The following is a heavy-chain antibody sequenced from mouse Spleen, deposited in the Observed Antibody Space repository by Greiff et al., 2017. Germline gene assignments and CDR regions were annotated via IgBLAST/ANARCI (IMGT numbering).Heavy chain of an antibody. Sequence: QVQLQQPGSELVRPGASVKLSCKASGYTFTSYWMHWVKQRPGQGLEWIGDIYPGGGYTNYNEKFKGKATLTADTSSSTAYMQLSSLTSEDSAIYYCARRDTTVVGEDYWGQGTTLTVSS. CDR3: ARRDTTVVGEDY. J-gene: IGHJ2*01. CDR2: IYPGGGYT. CDR1: GYTFTSYW. D-gene: IGHD1-1*01. V-gene: IGHV1-63*02.